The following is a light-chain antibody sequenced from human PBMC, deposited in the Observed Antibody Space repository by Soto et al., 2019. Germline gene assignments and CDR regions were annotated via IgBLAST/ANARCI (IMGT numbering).Light chain of an antibody. V-gene: IGLV2-8*01. Sequence: QSVLTQPPSASGSPGQSVTISCTGTTSDVGGYNYVSWYQQHPGKAPKLMIYEVSKQTSGVPDRFSGSKSGNTASLTVSGLQSEDEADYYCSSYGGSNNLIFGGGTKLTVL. CDR1: TSDVGGYNY. CDR2: EVS. J-gene: IGLJ2*01. CDR3: SSYGGSNNLI.